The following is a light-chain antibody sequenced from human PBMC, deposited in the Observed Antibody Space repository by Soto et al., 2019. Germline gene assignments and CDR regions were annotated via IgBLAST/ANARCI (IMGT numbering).Light chain of an antibody. CDR1: HSVSRY. CDR3: QQRSDWPRT. J-gene: IGKJ1*01. V-gene: IGKV3-11*01. Sequence: EIVLTQSPATLSLSPGQRAILSCRASHSVSRYLAWYQLQPGQAPRLLIYDASSRATGIPARFSGSGSGTDFTLTISSLEPEDFAVYYCQQRSDWPRTFGQGTKVEVK. CDR2: DAS.